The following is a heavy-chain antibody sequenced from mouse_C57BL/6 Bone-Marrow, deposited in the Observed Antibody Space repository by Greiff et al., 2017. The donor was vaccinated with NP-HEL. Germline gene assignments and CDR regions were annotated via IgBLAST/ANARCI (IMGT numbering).Heavy chain of an antibody. CDR2: IYPGDGDT. Sequence: QVQLQQSGPELVKPGASVKISCKASGYAFSSSWMNWVKQRPGKGLEWIGRIYPGDGDTNYNGKFKGKATRTADKSSSTAYMQLSSLTSEDSAVYFCALPPWWFAYWGQGTLVTVSA. J-gene: IGHJ3*01. CDR3: ALPPWWFAY. D-gene: IGHD2-12*01. CDR1: GYAFSSSW. V-gene: IGHV1-82*01.